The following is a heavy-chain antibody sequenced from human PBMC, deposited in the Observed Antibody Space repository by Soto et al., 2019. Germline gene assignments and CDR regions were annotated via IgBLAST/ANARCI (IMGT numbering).Heavy chain of an antibody. D-gene: IGHD1-1*01. V-gene: IGHV2-5*02. CDR1: GFSLSTSGVG. CDR3: AHRARDVAGTDYHYYGMDV. CDR2: IYWDDDK. Sequence: QITLKESGPTLVKPTQTLTLTCTFSGFSLSTSGVGVGWIRQPPGKALEWLALIYWDDDKRYSPSLNSRLTITKDTSKNQVVLTMINMDPVDTATYYCAHRARDVAGTDYHYYGMDVWGQGTTVTVSS. J-gene: IGHJ6*02.